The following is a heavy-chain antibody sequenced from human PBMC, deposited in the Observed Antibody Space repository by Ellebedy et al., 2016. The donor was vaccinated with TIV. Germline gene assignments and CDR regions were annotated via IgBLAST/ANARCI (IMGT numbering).Heavy chain of an antibody. CDR3: ARLYSGSYFDY. J-gene: IGHJ4*02. Sequence: SLKISXAASGFTFSSYALHWVRQAPGKGLEWVAVISYDGSNKYYADSVKGRFTISRDNSKNTLYLQMNSLRAEDTAVFYCARLYSGSYFDYWGQGTLVTVSS. D-gene: IGHD1-26*01. CDR1: GFTFSSYA. V-gene: IGHV3-30*14. CDR2: ISYDGSNK.